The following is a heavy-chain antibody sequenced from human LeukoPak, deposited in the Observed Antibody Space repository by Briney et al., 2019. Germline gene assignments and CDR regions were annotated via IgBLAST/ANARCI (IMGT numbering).Heavy chain of an antibody. J-gene: IGHJ3*02. CDR3: ARGTWWSSERDAFDI. V-gene: IGHV1-46*01. CDR1: GYTFTSYY. Sequence: ASVTVSCTASGYTFTSYYMHWVRQAPGQGLEWMGIINPSGGSTSYAQKFQGRVTMTRDMSTSTVYMELSSLRSEDTAVYYCARGTWWSSERDAFDIWGQGTMVTVSS. CDR2: INPSGGST. D-gene: IGHD2-8*02.